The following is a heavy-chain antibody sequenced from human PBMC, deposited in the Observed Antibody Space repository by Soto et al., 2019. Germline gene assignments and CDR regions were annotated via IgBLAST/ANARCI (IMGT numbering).Heavy chain of an antibody. CDR3: ARHLGPTGPNY. CDR2: IYYSGNT. Sequence: QLQLQESGPWLVKPSETLSLTCTVSGDSIISDIYYWGWIRQPPGKGLEWIGSIYYSGNTAYNPSLKSRVTIFADTSKNHFSLKLGSVTAADTAVYYCARHLGPTGPNYWGQGTLVTVSS. D-gene: IGHD1-26*01. V-gene: IGHV4-39*01. J-gene: IGHJ4*02. CDR1: GDSIISDIYY.